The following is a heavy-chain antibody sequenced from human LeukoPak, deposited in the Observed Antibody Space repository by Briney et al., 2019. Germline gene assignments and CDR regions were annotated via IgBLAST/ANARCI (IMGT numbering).Heavy chain of an antibody. V-gene: IGHV4-38-2*02. D-gene: IGHD3-3*01. Sequence: PSETLSLTCTVSGYSISSGYYWGWIRQPPGKGLEWIGSIYHSGSTYYNPSLKSRVTISVDTSKNQFSLKLSSVTAADTAVYYCAIEYYDFWSGRPNAFDIWGQGTMVTVSS. CDR3: AIEYYDFWSGRPNAFDI. CDR1: GYSISSGYY. J-gene: IGHJ3*02. CDR2: IYHSGST.